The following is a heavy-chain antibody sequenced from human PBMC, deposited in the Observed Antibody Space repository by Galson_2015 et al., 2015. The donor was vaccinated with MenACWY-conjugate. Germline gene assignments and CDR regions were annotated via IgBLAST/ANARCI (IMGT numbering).Heavy chain of an antibody. Sequence: LRLSCAASGCPFSTYWLHWVRQAPGAGLVWVSRIAFDGSSTRYADSVRGRFAISRDNDKHTLYLQMNSLTAEDTAVYYCAVYCSRPTCYCNHGHSWGQGTLVTVSS. V-gene: IGHV3-74*01. CDR3: AVYCSRPTCYCNHGHS. CDR1: GCPFSTYW. D-gene: IGHD2-2*01. J-gene: IGHJ4*02. CDR2: IAFDGSST.